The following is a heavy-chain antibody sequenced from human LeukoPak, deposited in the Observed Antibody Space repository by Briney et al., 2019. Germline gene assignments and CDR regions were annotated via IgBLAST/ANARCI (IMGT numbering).Heavy chain of an antibody. Sequence: GGSLRLSCVLSGIPFSASFMNWSRLAPGEGLEWISYISASSSYTDYADSVKGRFTISRDNAKNTLYLQMNSLRVEDTAVYYCAARPAADFWGQGTLVTVSS. CDR3: AARPAADF. D-gene: IGHD6-13*01. J-gene: IGHJ4*02. CDR1: GIPFSASF. V-gene: IGHV3-11*03. CDR2: ISASSSYT.